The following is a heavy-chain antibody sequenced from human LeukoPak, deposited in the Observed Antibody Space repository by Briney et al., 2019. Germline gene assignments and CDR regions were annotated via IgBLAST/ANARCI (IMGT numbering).Heavy chain of an antibody. Sequence: PSETLSLTCAVSGYSISSGYYWGWIRPPPGKGLEWIGSIYHSGSTYYNPSLKSRVTISVDTSKNQFSLKLSSVTAADTAVYYCARGTATVITYYYYYMDVWGKGTTVTVSS. CDR2: IYHSGST. V-gene: IGHV4-38-2*01. J-gene: IGHJ6*03. CDR3: ARGTATVITYYYYYMDV. CDR1: GYSISSGYY. D-gene: IGHD4-11*01.